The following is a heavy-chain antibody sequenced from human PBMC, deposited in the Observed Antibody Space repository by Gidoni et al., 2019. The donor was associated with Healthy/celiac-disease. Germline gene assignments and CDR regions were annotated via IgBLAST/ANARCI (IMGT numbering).Heavy chain of an antibody. Sequence: EVQLVESGGGLVQPGRSLRLSCAAFGFTFDDYAMHWVRQAPGKGLEWVSGISWNSGSIGYADSVKGRFTISRDNAKNSLYLQMNSLRAEDTALYYCAKDMGYGMDVWGQGTTVTVSS. V-gene: IGHV3-9*01. CDR1: GFTFDDYA. J-gene: IGHJ6*02. CDR2: ISWNSGSI. CDR3: AKDMGYGMDV.